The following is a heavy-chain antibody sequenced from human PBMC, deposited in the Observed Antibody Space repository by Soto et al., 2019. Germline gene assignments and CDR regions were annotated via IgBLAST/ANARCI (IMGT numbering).Heavy chain of an antibody. D-gene: IGHD6-25*01. Sequence: EVQLVESGGGLVKPGGSLRLSCAASGFTFNTYDMNWVRQAPGKGLEWVSSITTSRAYIYYADSLKGRITISGDNAKNSLFRQMNSLRGEYTAVYHWVRSGIARLLGHSGLDTWCQGNRVTVSS. V-gene: IGHV3-21*01. CDR2: ITTSRAYI. J-gene: IGHJ5*02. CDR3: VRSGIARLLGHSGLDT. CDR1: GFTFNTYD.